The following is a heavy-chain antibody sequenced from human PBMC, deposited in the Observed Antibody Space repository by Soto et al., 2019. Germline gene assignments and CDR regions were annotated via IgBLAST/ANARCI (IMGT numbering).Heavy chain of an antibody. Sequence: GGSLRLSCAASGFTFSSYAMSWVHQAPGNGLEWVPALSGSGGSTYYADYVRGRFTISRDNSKNICYLQMNSLRAEDAAIYYFAKSHTHYYDTTNSYYDRLDHWGLGTLVTVSS. CDR2: LSGSGGST. CDR1: GFTFSSYA. J-gene: IGHJ4*02. D-gene: IGHD3-22*01. CDR3: AKSHTHYYDTTNSYYDRLDH. V-gene: IGHV3-23*01.